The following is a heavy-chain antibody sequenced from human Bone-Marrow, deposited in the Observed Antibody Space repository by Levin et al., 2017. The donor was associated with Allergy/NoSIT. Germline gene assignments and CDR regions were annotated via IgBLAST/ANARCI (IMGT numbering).Heavy chain of an antibody. CDR1: GFTFSSYT. CDR2: ISSRGSYI. Sequence: LSLTCAASGFTFSSYTMHWVRQAPGKGLEWVSSISSRGSYIHYADSLKGRFTVSRDNAKNTLYLEMNSLRADDTAVYYCARDPYGQRFFDYWGQGTLVTVSS. J-gene: IGHJ4*02. D-gene: IGHD2-21*01. V-gene: IGHV3-21*06. CDR3: ARDPYGQRFFDY.